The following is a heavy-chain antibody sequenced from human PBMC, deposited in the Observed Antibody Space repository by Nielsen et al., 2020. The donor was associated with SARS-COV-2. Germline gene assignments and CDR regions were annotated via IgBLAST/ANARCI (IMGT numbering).Heavy chain of an antibody. D-gene: IGHD6-19*01. CDR2: IYYSGST. Sequence: GSLRLSCTVSGYSISSGYYWGWIRQPPGKGLEWIGYIYYSGSTNYNPSLKSRVTISVDTSKNQFSLKLSSVTAADTAVYYCARTPSSGWPYYYYMDVWGKGTTVTVSS. J-gene: IGHJ6*03. V-gene: IGHV4-61*01. CDR3: ARTPSSGWPYYYYMDV. CDR1: GYSISSGYY.